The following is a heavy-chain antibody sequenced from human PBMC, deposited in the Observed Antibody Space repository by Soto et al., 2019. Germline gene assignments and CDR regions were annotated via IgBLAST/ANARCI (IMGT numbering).Heavy chain of an antibody. V-gene: IGHV3-48*01. CDR1: GFTFRNYG. J-gene: IGHJ3*01. D-gene: IGHD3-22*01. CDR3: ARDQLYYNDISGRPLNAFDV. Sequence: SGGSLGLSCAASGFTFRNYGMNWVRQAPGKGLEWVSYIGIGSSTKYYADSVKGRFTISRDNAKNSLYLQMNSLRAEDTAVYYCARDQLYYNDISGRPLNAFDVWGQGTMVTVSS. CDR2: IGIGSSTK.